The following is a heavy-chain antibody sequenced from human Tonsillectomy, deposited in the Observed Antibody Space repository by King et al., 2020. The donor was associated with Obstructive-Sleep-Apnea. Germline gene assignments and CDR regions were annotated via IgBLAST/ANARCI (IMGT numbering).Heavy chain of an antibody. Sequence: VQLQESGGGVVQPGRSLRLSCAASGFTFISSVMHWVRQAPGKGLEWVAFISYDGRDKCYADSVKGRFTISRDNSKNTLYLQMNSLRDEDTAGYYCAREGQQPLDAFDIWGQGTMVSVSS. CDR2: ISYDGRDK. J-gene: IGHJ3*02. CDR1: GFTFISSV. CDR3: AREGQQPLDAFDI. D-gene: IGHD6-13*01. V-gene: IGHV3-30*04.